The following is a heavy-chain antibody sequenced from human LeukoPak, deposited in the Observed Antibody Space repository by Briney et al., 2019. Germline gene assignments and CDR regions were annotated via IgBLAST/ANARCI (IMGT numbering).Heavy chain of an antibody. Sequence: GGSLRLSCTASGFTFSDYCMSWIRQAPGKGLEWVSYISNSSTYTNYADSVKGRFTITRDNAKNSLFLQMNSLRAEDTAVYYCARAITTTAPFDYWGQGTLVTVSS. D-gene: IGHD1-1*01. CDR3: ARAITTTAPFDY. V-gene: IGHV3-11*06. CDR2: ISNSSTYT. J-gene: IGHJ4*02. CDR1: GFTFSDYC.